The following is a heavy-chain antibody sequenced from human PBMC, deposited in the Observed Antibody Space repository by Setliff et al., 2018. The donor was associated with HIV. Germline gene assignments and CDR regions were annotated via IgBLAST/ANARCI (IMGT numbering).Heavy chain of an antibody. J-gene: IGHJ6*02. D-gene: IGHD3-22*01. Sequence: SETLSLTCTVSGDSMSGYYWSWIRQPAGKGLEWIGRIYSSGSTNYNPSLKSRLTMSVDTSKNQFSLKLRFVTAVDTAVYYCARYDIREHYYGMDVWGQGTTVTVSS. CDR1: GDSMSGYY. CDR2: IYSSGST. CDR3: ARYDIREHYYGMDV. V-gene: IGHV4-4*07.